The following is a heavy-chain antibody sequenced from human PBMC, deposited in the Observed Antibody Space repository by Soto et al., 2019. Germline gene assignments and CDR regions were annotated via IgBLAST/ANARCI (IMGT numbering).Heavy chain of an antibody. CDR3: AGGRTPPSGSGTVYYYAMDV. Sequence: SETLSLTCAVYGGSFSGYYWSWIRQPPGKGLEWIGEINRSGSTNYDPSLKSRVTISVDTSKNQLSMKLNSVTAADTAVYYCAGGRTPPSGSGTVYYYAMDVWGQGTTVTVSS. CDR1: GGSFSGYY. V-gene: IGHV4-34*01. CDR2: INRSGST. J-gene: IGHJ6*02. D-gene: IGHD3-10*01.